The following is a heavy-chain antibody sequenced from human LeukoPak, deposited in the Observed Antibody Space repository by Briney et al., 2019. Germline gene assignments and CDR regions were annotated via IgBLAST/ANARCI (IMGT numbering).Heavy chain of an antibody. D-gene: IGHD6-6*01. CDR1: GGSISSGDYY. J-gene: IGHJ2*01. CDR2: IYYSGST. CDR3: ARDSSSSSTWYFDL. V-gene: IGHV4-30-4*08. Sequence: SQTLSLTCTVSGGSISSGDYYWSWIRQPPGKGLEWIGYIYYSGSTYYNPSLKSRVTISVDTSKNQFSLKLSSVTAADTAVYYCARDSSSSSTWYFDLWGRSTLVTVSS.